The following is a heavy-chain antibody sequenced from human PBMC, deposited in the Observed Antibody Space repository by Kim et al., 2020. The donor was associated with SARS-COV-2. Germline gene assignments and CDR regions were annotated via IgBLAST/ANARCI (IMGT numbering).Heavy chain of an antibody. J-gene: IGHJ4*02. CDR3: ARGALRYFDWLLGEFDY. Sequence: VKGRFTISRENAKNSLYLQMNSLRAGDTAVYYCARGALRYFDWLLGEFDYWGQGTLVTVSS. D-gene: IGHD3-9*01. V-gene: IGHV3-13*01.